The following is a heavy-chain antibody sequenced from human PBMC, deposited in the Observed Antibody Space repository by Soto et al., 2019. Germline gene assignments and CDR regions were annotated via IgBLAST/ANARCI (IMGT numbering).Heavy chain of an antibody. CDR3: ARGRGYSYGWGDFDY. Sequence: EVQLVESGGGLVQPGGSLRLSCAASGFTFSSYWMSWVRQAPGKGLEWVANIKQDGSEKYYVDSVKGRFTISRDNAKYSLYLQMNSLRAEDTAVYYCARGRGYSYGWGDFDYWGQGTLVTVSS. CDR1: GFTFSSYW. V-gene: IGHV3-7*01. J-gene: IGHJ4*02. CDR2: IKQDGSEK. D-gene: IGHD5-18*01.